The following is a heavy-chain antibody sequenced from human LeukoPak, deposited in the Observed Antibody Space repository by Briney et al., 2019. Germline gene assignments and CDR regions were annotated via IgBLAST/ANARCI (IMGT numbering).Heavy chain of an antibody. CDR3: ARFAAGGSYYYYMDV. V-gene: IGHV3-48*01. J-gene: IGHJ6*03. Sequence: GGSLRLSCAASRFTFSSYTMNWVRQPPGKGLEWVSNIGTSSTTIYYADSVKGRFTISRDNAKNSLYLQMNSLRADDTAVYYCARFAAGGSYYYYMDVWGKGTTVTVSS. CDR2: IGTSSTTI. CDR1: RFTFSSYT. D-gene: IGHD6-25*01.